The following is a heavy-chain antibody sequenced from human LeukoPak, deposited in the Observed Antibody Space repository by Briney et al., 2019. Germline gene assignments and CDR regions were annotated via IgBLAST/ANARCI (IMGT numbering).Heavy chain of an antibody. V-gene: IGHV5-51*01. D-gene: IGHD5-24*01. CDR1: GYSFTTYW. Sequence: RGESLKISCKASGYSFTTYWIGWVRQMPGKGLEWMGIIYPGDSDTRYSPSFQGQVTISADKSISTAYLQWSSLKASDTAMYYCARHGMATAQGDAFDIWGQGTMVTVSS. CDR3: ARHGMATAQGDAFDI. CDR2: IYPGDSDT. J-gene: IGHJ3*02.